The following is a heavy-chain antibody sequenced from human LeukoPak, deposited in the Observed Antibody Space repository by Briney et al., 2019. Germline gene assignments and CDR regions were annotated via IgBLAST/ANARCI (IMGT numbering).Heavy chain of an antibody. Sequence: GGSLRLSCAASGFTFSSYSMNWVRQAPGKGLEWVSSISSSSSYIYYADSVKGRFTISRDNAKNSLYLQMNSLRAEDTAVYYCAREGGAKTATPSAIDYWGQGTLVTVSS. V-gene: IGHV3-21*01. CDR2: ISSSSSYI. CDR3: AREGGAKTATPSAIDY. D-gene: IGHD5-18*01. CDR1: GFTFSSYS. J-gene: IGHJ4*02.